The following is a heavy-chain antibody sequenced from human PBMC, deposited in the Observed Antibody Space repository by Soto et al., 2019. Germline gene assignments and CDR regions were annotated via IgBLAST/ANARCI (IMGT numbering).Heavy chain of an antibody. Sequence: SETLSLTCTVSRGSIRSGSFFWGWIRQPPGKGLEWIGTIYNSGSPYYNRSLKSRVTTSLDTSTNQVSLKLSSVTAADTAVYYCARHKGHMIFGVVTGYYGLDVWGQGTTVTVSS. D-gene: IGHD3-3*01. CDR3: ARHKGHMIFGVVTGYYGLDV. J-gene: IGHJ6*02. CDR2: IYNSGSP. CDR1: RGSIRSGSFF. V-gene: IGHV4-39*01.